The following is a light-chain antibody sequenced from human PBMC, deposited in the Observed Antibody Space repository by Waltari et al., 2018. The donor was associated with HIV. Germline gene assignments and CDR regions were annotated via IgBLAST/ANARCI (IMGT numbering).Light chain of an antibody. J-gene: IGLJ2*01. CDR1: SSDVGGYNY. CDR3: TSYAGSNNLV. CDR2: EVF. V-gene: IGLV2-8*01. Sequence: QSALTQPPSASGSPGQSVTIPCTGNSSDVGGYNYVPWYQQHPGKAPKLMMYEVFKRPSGVPDRFSGSKSGNTASLTVSGLQAEDEADYYCTSYAGSNNLVFGGGTKLTVL.